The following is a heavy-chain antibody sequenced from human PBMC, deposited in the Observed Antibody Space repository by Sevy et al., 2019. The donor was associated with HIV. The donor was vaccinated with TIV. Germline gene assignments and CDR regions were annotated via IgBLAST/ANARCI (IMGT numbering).Heavy chain of an antibody. CDR3: ASGSGSYGYYGMDV. CDR2: NTAANDNT. CDR1: GYTFTTHA. D-gene: IGHD1-26*01. Sequence: ASVKVSCKASGYTFTTHAIHWVRQAAGQRLEWMGGNTAANDNTKYSQKFQGRVTISRDTSSSTVYIDLTSLRSEDTAVYYCASGSGSYGYYGMDVWGQGTTVTVSS. J-gene: IGHJ6*02. V-gene: IGHV1-3*01.